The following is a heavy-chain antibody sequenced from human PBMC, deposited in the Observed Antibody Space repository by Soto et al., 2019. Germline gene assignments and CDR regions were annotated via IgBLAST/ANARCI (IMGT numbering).Heavy chain of an antibody. D-gene: IGHD2-21*02. CDR3: ERENGPPLEYWGGDCYPGVFDI. CDR1: GGTFSSYA. Sequence: GASVKVSCKASGGTFSSYAISWVRQAPGQGLEWMGGIIPIFGTANYAQKFQGRGTITADESTSTAYMELSSLRSEDTAVYYCERENGPPLEYWGGDCYPGVFDIGAQGTRVPVS. CDR2: IIPIFGTA. J-gene: IGHJ3*02. V-gene: IGHV1-69*13.